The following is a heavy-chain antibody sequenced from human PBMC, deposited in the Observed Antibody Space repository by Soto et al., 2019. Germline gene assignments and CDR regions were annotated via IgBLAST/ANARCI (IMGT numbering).Heavy chain of an antibody. CDR3: ARDMVRGVITDAFDI. D-gene: IGHD3-10*01. Sequence: ASVKVSCKASGYTFTSYAMHWVRQAPGQRLEWMGWINAGNGNTKYSQKFQGRVTITRDTSASTAYMELSSLRSEDTAVYYCARDMVRGVITDAFDIWGQGTMVTVSS. CDR2: INAGNGNT. V-gene: IGHV1-3*01. J-gene: IGHJ3*02. CDR1: GYTFTSYA.